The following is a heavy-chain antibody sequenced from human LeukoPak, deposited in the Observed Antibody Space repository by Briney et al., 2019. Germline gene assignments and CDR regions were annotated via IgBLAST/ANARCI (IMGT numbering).Heavy chain of an antibody. CDR2: ISGSGGST. D-gene: IGHD3-16*02. CDR1: GFTFSSYA. Sequence: GGSLRLSCAASGFTFSSYAMSWVRQAPGKGLEWVSAISGSGGSTYYADSAKGRFTISRDNSKNTLYLQMNSLRAEDTAVYCCAKDRRGSYRSFDYWGQGTLVTVSS. J-gene: IGHJ4*02. V-gene: IGHV3-23*01. CDR3: AKDRRGSYRSFDY.